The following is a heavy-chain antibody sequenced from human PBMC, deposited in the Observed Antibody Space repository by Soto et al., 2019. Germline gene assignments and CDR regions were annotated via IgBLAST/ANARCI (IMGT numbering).Heavy chain of an antibody. CDR3: ARGEGYYDSNGYYYYYGMDV. CDR1: GGSVSSGSFY. D-gene: IGHD3-22*01. Sequence: QVQLQESGPGLVKPSETLSLTCTVSGGSVSSGSFYWNWIRQPSGKGLEWIGYIHYSGSSNYNPALKSRVTIAIDTSKNQFSLKLSSVTAADTAVYYCARGEGYYDSNGYYYYYGMDVWGQGTTVAVSS. J-gene: IGHJ6*02. V-gene: IGHV4-61*10. CDR2: IHYSGSS.